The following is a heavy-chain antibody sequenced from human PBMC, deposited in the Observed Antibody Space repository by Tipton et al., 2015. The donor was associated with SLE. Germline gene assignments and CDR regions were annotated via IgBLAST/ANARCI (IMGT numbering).Heavy chain of an antibody. CDR2: ISWDSDTI. CDR1: GFTFDDYA. D-gene: IGHD6-19*01. J-gene: IGHJ4*02. CDR3: AKSSSVAGRGGGYYFDS. Sequence: SLRLSCAASGFTFDDYAMHRVRQAPGKGLEWVSGISWDSDTIGYEDSVKGRFTVSRDNAKNSLYLQMNGLRAEDMALYYCAKSSSVAGRGGGYYFDSWGQGTLVAVSS. V-gene: IGHV3-9*03.